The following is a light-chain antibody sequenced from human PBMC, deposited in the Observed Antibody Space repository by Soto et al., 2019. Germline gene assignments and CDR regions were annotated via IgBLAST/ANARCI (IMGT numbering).Light chain of an antibody. V-gene: IGKV3-11*01. CDR1: QSVSRY. CDR3: QQRGNWPYT. J-gene: IGKJ2*01. CDR2: DAS. Sequence: EIVLTQSPATLSLSPRERATLSCRASQSVSRYLAWYQQKPGQAPSLLIYDASNRATGIPARFSGSGSGTDFTLTIISLDPEDFAVYYCQQRGNWPYTFGQGTKLEIK.